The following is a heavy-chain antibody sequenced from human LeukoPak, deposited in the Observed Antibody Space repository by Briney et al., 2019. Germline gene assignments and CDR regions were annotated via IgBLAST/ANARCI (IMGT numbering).Heavy chain of an antibody. CDR1: GGTFSSYA. V-gene: IGHV1-69*13. CDR2: IIPIFGTA. CDR3: ASGRIPGAMVRGVSDPNWFDP. Sequence: GASVKVSCKASGGTFSSYAISWVRQAPGQGLEWMGGIIPIFGTANYAQKFQGRVTITADESTSTAYMELSSLRSEDTAVYYCASGRIPGAMVRGVSDPNWFDPWGQGTLVTVSS. J-gene: IGHJ5*02. D-gene: IGHD3-10*01.